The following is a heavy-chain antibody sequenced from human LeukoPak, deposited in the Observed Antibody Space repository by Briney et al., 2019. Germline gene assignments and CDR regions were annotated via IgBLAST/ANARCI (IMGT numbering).Heavy chain of an antibody. D-gene: IGHD6-6*01. V-gene: IGHV4-39*07. J-gene: IGHJ5*02. CDR3: ARGSPLGQNWFDP. CDR1: GDSISYFY. Sequence: PSETLSLTCSVSGDSISYFYWSWIRQPPGKGLEWIGSIYYSGSTYYNPSLKSRVTISVDTSKNQFSLKLSSVTAADTAVYYCARGSPLGQNWFDPWGQGTLVTVSS. CDR2: IYYSGST.